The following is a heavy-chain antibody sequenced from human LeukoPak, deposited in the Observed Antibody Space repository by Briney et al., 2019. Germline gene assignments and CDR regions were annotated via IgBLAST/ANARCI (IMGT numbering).Heavy chain of an antibody. J-gene: IGHJ4*02. CDR1: GFTFSSYG. CDR3: AREYCSSTSCYLVLGT. V-gene: IGHV3-33*01. Sequence: GGSLRLSCAASGFTFSSYGMHWVRQAPGKGLEWVAVIWYDGSNKYYADSVKGRFTISRDNSENTLYLQMNSLRAEDTAVYYCAREYCSSTSCYLVLGTWGQGTLVTVSS. CDR2: IWYDGSNK. D-gene: IGHD2-2*01.